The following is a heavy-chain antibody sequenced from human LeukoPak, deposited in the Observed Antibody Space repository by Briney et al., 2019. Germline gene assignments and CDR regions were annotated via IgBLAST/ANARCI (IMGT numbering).Heavy chain of an antibody. CDR1: GGSISSSSYY. J-gene: IGHJ6*02. Sequence: SETLSLTCTVSGGSISSSSYYWGWIRQPPGKGLEWIGEINHSGSTNYNPSPKSRVTISVDTSKNQFSLKLSSVTAADPAVYYCARGEAVAGPRYYYGMDVWGQGTTVTVSS. V-gene: IGHV4-39*07. D-gene: IGHD6-19*01. CDR3: ARGEAVAGPRYYYGMDV. CDR2: INHSGST.